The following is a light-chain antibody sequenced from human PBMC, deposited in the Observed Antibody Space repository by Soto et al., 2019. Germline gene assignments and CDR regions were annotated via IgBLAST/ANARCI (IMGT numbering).Light chain of an antibody. J-gene: IGKJ3*01. CDR3: QQSYSTPIH. CDR1: QSISSY. Sequence: DIQMTQSPSSLSASVGDRVTITCRASQSISSYLNWYQQKPGKAPKLLIYAASSLQSGVPSRFSGSGSGTDFTLTISCLQPEDFATYYCQQSYSTPIHFGPGTKVDIK. CDR2: AAS. V-gene: IGKV1-39*01.